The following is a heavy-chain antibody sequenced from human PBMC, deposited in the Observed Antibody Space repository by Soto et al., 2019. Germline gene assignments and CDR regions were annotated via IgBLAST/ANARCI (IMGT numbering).Heavy chain of an antibody. J-gene: IGHJ3*01. CDR3: AKDSSGDSLGDDAFEV. Sequence: QVQLVQSGAEVKKPGASVKVSCKASGYTFTNYGLTWVRQAPGQGLEWMGWVSTFNDNRNYAQKLQGRVTLTTDTSTNTAYMELRSLRSDDTAVYYCAKDSSGDSLGDDAFEVWGQGTMVIVSS. CDR2: VSTFNDNR. D-gene: IGHD3-22*01. CDR1: GYTFTNYG. V-gene: IGHV1-18*01.